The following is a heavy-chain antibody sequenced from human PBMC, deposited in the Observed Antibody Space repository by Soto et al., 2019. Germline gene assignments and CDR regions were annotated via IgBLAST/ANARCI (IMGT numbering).Heavy chain of an antibody. CDR2: IYYSGST. CDR3: ARVSPFGVAHT. J-gene: IGHJ5*02. Sequence: SETLALTCTGSGGSISSYYWSWIRQPPGKGLEWIGYIYYSGSTNYNPSLKSRVTISVDTSKNQFSLKLSSVTAADTAVYYCARVSPFGVAHTWGQGTLVTVSS. D-gene: IGHD3-3*01. V-gene: IGHV4-59*01. CDR1: GGSISSYY.